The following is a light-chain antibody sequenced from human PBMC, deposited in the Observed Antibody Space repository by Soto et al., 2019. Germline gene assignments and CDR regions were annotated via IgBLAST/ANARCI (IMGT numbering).Light chain of an antibody. J-gene: IGKJ4*01. V-gene: IGKV3-15*01. CDR2: GAS. CDR3: QQHKKLPPA. Sequence: EVVMTQSPATLSVSPGERVTLSCRASQSVDSNLAWYQQTPGQAPRLLIYGASTRATGVPARFSGSGSETAFTLTISSLQSEDVAIYFCQQHKKLPPAFGGGTKVEIK. CDR1: QSVDSN.